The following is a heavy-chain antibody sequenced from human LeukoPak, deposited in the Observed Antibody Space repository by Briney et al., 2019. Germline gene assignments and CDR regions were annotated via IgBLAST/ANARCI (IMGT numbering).Heavy chain of an antibody. J-gene: IGHJ4*02. V-gene: IGHV3-23*01. Sequence: GGSLRLSCAVSGITLSNYGMSWVRQAPGKGLEWVAGISGSGGGTNYADSVKGGFTISRDNPKNTLYLQMHSLRAEDTAVYFCAKRGVVVRVILVGFHKEATYFDSWGQGALVTVSS. CDR2: ISGSGGGT. CDR3: AKRGVVVRVILVGFHKEATYFDS. D-gene: IGHD3-10*01. CDR1: GITLSNYG.